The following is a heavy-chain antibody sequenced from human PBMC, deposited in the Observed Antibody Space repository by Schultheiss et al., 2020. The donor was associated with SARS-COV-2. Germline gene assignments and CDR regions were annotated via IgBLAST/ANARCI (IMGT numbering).Heavy chain of an antibody. V-gene: IGHV3-66*01. Sequence: GESLKISCAASGFTVSSNYMSWVRQAPGKGLERVSVIYSGGSTYYADSVKGRFTISRDNSKNTLYLQMNSLRAEDTAVYYCARAPHQWLVRWYFDLWGRGTLVTVSS. CDR2: IYSGGST. D-gene: IGHD6-19*01. CDR1: GFTVSSNY. J-gene: IGHJ2*01. CDR3: ARAPHQWLVRWYFDL.